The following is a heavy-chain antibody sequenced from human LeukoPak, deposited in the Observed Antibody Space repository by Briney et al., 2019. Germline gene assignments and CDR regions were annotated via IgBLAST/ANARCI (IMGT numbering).Heavy chain of an antibody. Sequence: SETLSLTCTVSGGSVSSDSYYWSWIRQPPGKGLEWLGYIYYSGSTNYNPSLKSRVTISVDTSKNQFSLKLRSVTAADTAVYYCARVSGSYPYYFDYWGQGTLVTVSS. D-gene: IGHD1-26*01. J-gene: IGHJ4*02. CDR1: GGSVSSDSYY. V-gene: IGHV4-61*01. CDR2: IYYSGST. CDR3: ARVSGSYPYYFDY.